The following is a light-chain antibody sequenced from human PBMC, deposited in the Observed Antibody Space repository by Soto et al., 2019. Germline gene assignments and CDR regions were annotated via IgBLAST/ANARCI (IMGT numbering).Light chain of an antibody. CDR2: GAS. Sequence: ILVTQSPGTLSLSPGERATLSCRASQSVSNNYLAWYQQKPGQAPRPLIYGASNRATGIPDRFSGSGSGTDFTLTISRLEPEDFAVYYCQQYGSSGTFGQGTKVDIK. CDR1: QSVSNNY. CDR3: QQYGSSGT. V-gene: IGKV3-20*01. J-gene: IGKJ1*01.